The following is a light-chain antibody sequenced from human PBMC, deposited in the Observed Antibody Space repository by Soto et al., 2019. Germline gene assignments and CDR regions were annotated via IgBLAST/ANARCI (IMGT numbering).Light chain of an antibody. J-gene: IGLJ2*01. CDR2: DDS. V-gene: IGLV3-21*02. CDR3: QVWDGSSNHVV. CDR1: NIGSKS. Sequence: SYELPQPPSVSVAPGQTARITCGGNNIGSKSVHWYQQQPGQAPVLVVYDDSDRPSGIPDRFSGSKSGNTATLTISGVGAGDAADYYCQVWDGSSNHVVFGGGTKLTVL.